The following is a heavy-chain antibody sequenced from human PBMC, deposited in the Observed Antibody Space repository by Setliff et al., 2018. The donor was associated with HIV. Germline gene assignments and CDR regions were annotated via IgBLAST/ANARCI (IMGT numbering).Heavy chain of an antibody. D-gene: IGHD5-12*01. Sequence: ASVKVSCKASGYTFTRYYMHWVRQAPGQGFEWVGGIIPVASIPNYAQKFQDRVTITADESTTTVYMEMRSLTSGDTALYYCARGPLYGYDRGYFDYWGQGTLVTVSS. CDR1: GYTFTRYY. CDR3: ARGPLYGYDRGYFDY. CDR2: IIPVASIP. J-gene: IGHJ4*02. V-gene: IGHV1-46*01.